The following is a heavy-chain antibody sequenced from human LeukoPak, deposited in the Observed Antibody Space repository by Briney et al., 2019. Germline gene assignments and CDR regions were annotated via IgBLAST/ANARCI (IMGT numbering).Heavy chain of an antibody. CDR3: GSQACRDPSCSVAWFDP. CDR1: GDSMSGKY. CDR2: IYPSGTT. Sequence: SETLSLTCTVSGDSMSGKYWNWIRQPAGKGLEWIGRIYPSGTTNYNPSLESRVTMSIDTSKNQVSLRLSPVTTADTAVYYCGSQACRDPSCSVAWFDPRGQGVLVTVSS. V-gene: IGHV4-4*07. J-gene: IGHJ5*02. D-gene: IGHD2-21*01.